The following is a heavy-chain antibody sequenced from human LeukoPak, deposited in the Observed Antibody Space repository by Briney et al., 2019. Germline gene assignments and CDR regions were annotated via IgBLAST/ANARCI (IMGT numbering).Heavy chain of an antibody. D-gene: IGHD3-22*01. J-gene: IGHJ3*02. CDR2: IVVGNGNT. CDR1: GFTFTSSA. CDR3: AAKDSSGFIDAFDM. V-gene: IGHV1-58*01. Sequence: GTSVKVSCKASGFTFTSSAVQWVRQARVQRLEWIGWIVVGNGNTNYAQKFQERVTITRDMSTSTAYMELSSLRSEDTALYYCAAKDSSGFIDAFDMWGQGTMVTVSS.